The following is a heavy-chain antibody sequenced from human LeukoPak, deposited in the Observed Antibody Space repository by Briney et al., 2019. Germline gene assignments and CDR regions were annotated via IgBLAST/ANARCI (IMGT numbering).Heavy chain of an antibody. V-gene: IGHV3-21*01. J-gene: IGHJ4*02. CDR3: ARLRRNTDSSGFFYYYDY. D-gene: IGHD3-22*01. CDR2: VSSRSTTI. Sequence: PGGSLRLSCAASGFIFSDYNLNWVRQAPGRGLEWVSFVSSRSTTIFYADSVKGRFTISRDNAKHSLYLQMNSLRAEDTAVYYCARLRRNTDSSGFFYYYDYWGQGTLVTVSS. CDR1: GFIFSDYN.